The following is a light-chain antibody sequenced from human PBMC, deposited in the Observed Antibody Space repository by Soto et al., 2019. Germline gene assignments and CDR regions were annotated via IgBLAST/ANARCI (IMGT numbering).Light chain of an antibody. CDR1: QTVNSW. CDR3: QQYNHWYS. V-gene: IGKV1-5*03. CDR2: KAS. Sequence: DIPMTQSPSTLSASVGDRVTITCRASQTVNSWLAWYQQKPGKAPKLLIYKASTLESGVPSRFSGSGSGTDFTLTISSLQPDEFATYYCQQYNHWYSFGQGTKLQIK. J-gene: IGKJ2*01.